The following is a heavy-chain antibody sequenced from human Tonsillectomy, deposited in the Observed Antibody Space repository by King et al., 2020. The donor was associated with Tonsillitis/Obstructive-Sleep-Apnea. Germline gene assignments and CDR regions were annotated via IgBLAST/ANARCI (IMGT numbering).Heavy chain of an antibody. V-gene: IGHV4-59*01. Sequence: VQLQESGPGLVKPSETLSLTCTVSGGSISSYYWSWIRQPPGKGLEWIGYIYYSGSTNYNPSLKSRVTISVDTSKNQFSLKLSSLTAADTAVDYCASGAMTRSSSPNFDYWGQGTLVTVSS. D-gene: IGHD6-6*01. CDR3: ASGAMTRSSSPNFDY. J-gene: IGHJ4*02. CDR1: GGSISSYY. CDR2: IYYSGST.